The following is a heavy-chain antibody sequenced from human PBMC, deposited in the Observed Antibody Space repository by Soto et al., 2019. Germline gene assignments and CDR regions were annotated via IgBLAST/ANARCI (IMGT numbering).Heavy chain of an antibody. CDR1: GGTFSSYA. Sequence: QVQLVQYGAEVKKPGSSVKVSCKASGGTFSSYAISWVRQAPGQGLEWMGGIIPIFGTANYAQKYQGRVTITADESTSTAYMELSSLRSEDTAVYYFARDSFLWFGHSTYYFDYWGQGTLVTVSS. D-gene: IGHD3-10*01. CDR3: ARDSFLWFGHSTYYFDY. CDR2: IIPIFGTA. J-gene: IGHJ4*02. V-gene: IGHV1-69*01.